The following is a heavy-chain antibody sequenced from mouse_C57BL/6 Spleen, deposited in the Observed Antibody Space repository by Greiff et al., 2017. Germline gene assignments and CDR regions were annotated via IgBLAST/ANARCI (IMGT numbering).Heavy chain of an antibody. D-gene: IGHD1-1*01. V-gene: IGHV1-72*01. CDR1: GYTFTSYW. Sequence: VQLQQPGAELVKPGASVKLSCKASGYTFTSYWMHWVKQRPGRGLEWIGRIDPNSGGTKYNEKFKSKATLTVDKPSSTAYMQLSSLTSEDSAVYYCARSLYYYGSSHWYFDVWGTGTTVTVSS. CDR2: IDPNSGGT. J-gene: IGHJ1*03. CDR3: ARSLYYYGSSHWYFDV.